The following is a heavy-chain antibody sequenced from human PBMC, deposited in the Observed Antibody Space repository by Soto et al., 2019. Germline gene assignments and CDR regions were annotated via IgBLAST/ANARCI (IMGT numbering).Heavy chain of an antibody. V-gene: IGHV5-10-1*01. D-gene: IGHD3-22*01. CDR1: GYSFTSYW. CDR2: IDPSDSYT. Sequence: GESLKISCKGSGYSFTSYWISWVRQMPGKGLEWMGRIDPSDSYTNYSPSFQGHVTISADKSISTAYLQWSSLKASDTAMYYCARYYDSSGYYGVLKQYNWFDPWGQGTLVTVSS. J-gene: IGHJ5*02. CDR3: ARYYDSSGYYGVLKQYNWFDP.